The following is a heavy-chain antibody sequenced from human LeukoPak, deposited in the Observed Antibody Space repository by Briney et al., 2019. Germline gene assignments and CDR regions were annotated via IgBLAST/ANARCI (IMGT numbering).Heavy chain of an antibody. CDR2: ISGSGRNT. V-gene: IGHV3-23*01. Sequence: PGGSLRLSCAASGLTFSSDGMSWVRQAPGKGLEWVSVISGSGRNTYYADSVKGRFTISRDNSKNTLYLQMNSPGAEDTAVYYCAKSIEGVVRGTYYYYSYMDVWGKGTTVTVSS. CDR3: AKSIEGVVRGTYYYYSYMDV. D-gene: IGHD3-3*01. J-gene: IGHJ6*03. CDR1: GLTFSSDG.